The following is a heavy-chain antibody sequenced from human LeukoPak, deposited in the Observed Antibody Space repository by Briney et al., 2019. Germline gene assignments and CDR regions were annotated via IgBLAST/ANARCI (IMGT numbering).Heavy chain of an antibody. V-gene: IGHV4-59*01. CDR2: IYYSGST. CDR1: GGSISSYY. CDR3: ARRGWLLSTVYYYYYMDV. D-gene: IGHD3-3*01. Sequence: PSETLSLTCTVSGGSISSYYWSWIRQPPGKGLEWIGYIYYSGSTNYNPSLKSRVTISVDTSKNQFSLKLSSVTAADTAVYYCARRGWLLSTVYYYYYMDVWGKGTPVTVSS. J-gene: IGHJ6*03.